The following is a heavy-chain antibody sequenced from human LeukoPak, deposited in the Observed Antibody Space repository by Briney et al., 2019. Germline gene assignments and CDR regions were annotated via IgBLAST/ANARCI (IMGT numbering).Heavy chain of an antibody. J-gene: IGHJ5*02. CDR1: GGSISSFY. D-gene: IGHD3-22*01. CDR3: ARGLNYYDGSGYCNWFDP. Sequence: PSETLSLTCTVSGGSISSFYWSWIPQPPGKGLEWIGFIYYSGTTKYNPSFESRVTMSVDRSRKQFSLNLSSVTAADTAVYYCARGLNYYDGSGYCNWFDPWGQGTLVTVSS. CDR2: IYYSGTT. V-gene: IGHV4-59*01.